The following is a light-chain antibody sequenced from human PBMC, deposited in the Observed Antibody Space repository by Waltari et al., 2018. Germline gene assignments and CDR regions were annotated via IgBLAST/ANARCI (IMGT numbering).Light chain of an antibody. V-gene: IGLV3-21*04. CDR3: QVWDDTNNSGV. CDR1: NIESKS. J-gene: IGLJ3*02. Sequence: YVVTQPPSVSVAPGKTARLTCEGENIESKSVNWYQQKPGQAPVLVMFYDRARPSGIPERFSGSNSGNTATLTINWVEPGDEADYHCQVWDDTNNSGVFGGGTKLTVL. CDR2: YDR.